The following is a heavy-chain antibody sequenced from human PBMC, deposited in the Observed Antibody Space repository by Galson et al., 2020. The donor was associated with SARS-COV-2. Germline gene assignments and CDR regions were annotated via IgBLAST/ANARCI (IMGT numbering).Heavy chain of an antibody. CDR3: AREGPYYDFWSAVGY. V-gene: IGHV3-7*01. CDR1: GFTFSSYW. Sequence: GGSLRLSCAASGFTFSSYWMSWVRQAPGKGLEWVANIKQDGSEKYYVDSVKGRFTISRDNAKNSLYLQMNSLRAEDTAVYYCAREGPYYDFWSAVGYCGQGTLVTVSS. D-gene: IGHD3-3*01. CDR2: IKQDGSEK. J-gene: IGHJ4*02.